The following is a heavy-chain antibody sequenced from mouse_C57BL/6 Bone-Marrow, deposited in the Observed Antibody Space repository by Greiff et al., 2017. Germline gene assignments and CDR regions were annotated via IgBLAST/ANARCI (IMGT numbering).Heavy chain of an antibody. CDR1: GFTFSSYG. CDR2: ISSGRSYT. V-gene: IGHV5-6*01. J-gene: IGHJ4*01. CDR3: ARHNPTIVTPNYYAMDY. D-gene: IGHD2-5*01. Sequence: EVKLVESGGDLVKPGGSLKLSCAASGFTFSSYGMSWVRQTPDKRLEWVATISSGRSYTHYPDSLKGRFPISRDNAKNTMYLQMSSLKSEDTAMYYCARHNPTIVTPNYYAMDYWGQGTSVTVSS.